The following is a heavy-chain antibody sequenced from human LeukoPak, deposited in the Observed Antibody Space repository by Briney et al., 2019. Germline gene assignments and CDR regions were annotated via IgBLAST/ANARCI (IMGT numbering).Heavy chain of an antibody. V-gene: IGHV3-9*01. CDR3: AKGSYGSGSYVDY. J-gene: IGHJ4*02. CDR2: ISWNSGYI. D-gene: IGHD3-10*01. Sequence: GGSLRLSCAAPGFTFDDYAMHWVRQAPGKGLEWVSGISWNSGYIGYEDSVKGRFTIFRDNAKNSLYLQMNSLRAEDTALYYCAKGSYGSGSYVDYWGQGTLITVSS. CDR1: GFTFDDYA.